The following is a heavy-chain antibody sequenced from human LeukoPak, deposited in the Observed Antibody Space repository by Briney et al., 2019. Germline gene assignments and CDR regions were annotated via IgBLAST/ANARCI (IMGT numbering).Heavy chain of an antibody. V-gene: IGHV4-34*01. D-gene: IGHD3-3*01. CDR3: ARGRATLAYYDFWSGYHYFDY. J-gene: IGHJ4*02. Sequence: SETLSLTCAVYGGSFSGYYLSWIRQPPGKGLEWVGEINHSGSTNYNPSLKSRVTISVDTSKNQFSLKLSSVTAADTAVYYCARGRATLAYYDFWSGYHYFDYWGQGTLVTVSS. CDR2: INHSGST. CDR1: GGSFSGYY.